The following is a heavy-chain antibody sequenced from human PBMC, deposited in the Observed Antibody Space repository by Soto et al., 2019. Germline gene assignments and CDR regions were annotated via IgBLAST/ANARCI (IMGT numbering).Heavy chain of an antibody. CDR2: IFSSGTT. D-gene: IGHD3-16*01. CDR1: GDSISSGNKY. V-gene: IGHV4-30-4*01. CDR3: ARVPSPFDYYYAMDV. J-gene: IGHJ6*02. Sequence: SETLSVTCTVSGDSISSGNKYWSWIRQPPGKGLEWIGYIFSSGTTYYNPSLKSRLTMSLDASHNQFSLKLNSLTDADTAVYFCARVPSPFDYYYAMDVWGQGTTVTV.